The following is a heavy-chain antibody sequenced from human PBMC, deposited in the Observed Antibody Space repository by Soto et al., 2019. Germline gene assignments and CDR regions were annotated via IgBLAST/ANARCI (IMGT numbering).Heavy chain of an antibody. D-gene: IGHD3-16*01. J-gene: IGHJ5*01. CDR3: ARDPFYGWFDS. CDR2: MTPDSGDT. CDR1: GHTLASYD. V-gene: IGHV1-8*01. Sequence: QVQLVQSGAEVRKPGASVKVSCKASGHTLASYDINWVRQATGPGLEWMGWMTPDSGDTGYAQKVQGRVTMTCDTSITTAYMEVSSLRSDDTAVYYCARDPFYGWFDSWGQGTLVTVSS.